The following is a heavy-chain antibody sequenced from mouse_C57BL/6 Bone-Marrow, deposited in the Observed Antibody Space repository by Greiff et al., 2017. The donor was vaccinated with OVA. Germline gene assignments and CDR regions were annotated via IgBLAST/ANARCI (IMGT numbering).Heavy chain of an antibody. J-gene: IGHJ1*03. CDR3: ARDPLYDGYWYFDV. CDR1: GFSLTSYA. Sequence: QVQLKESGPGLVAPSQSLSITCTVSGFSLTSYAISWVRQPPGKGLEWLGVIWTGGGTNYNSALKSRLSISKDNSKSQVFLKMNSLRTDDTARYYCARDPLYDGYWYFDVWGTGTTVTVSS. CDR2: IWTGGGT. V-gene: IGHV2-9-1*01. D-gene: IGHD2-3*01.